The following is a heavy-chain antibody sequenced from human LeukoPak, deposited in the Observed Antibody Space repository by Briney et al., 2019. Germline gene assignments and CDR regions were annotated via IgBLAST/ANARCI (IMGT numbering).Heavy chain of an antibody. D-gene: IGHD3-10*01. V-gene: IGHV4-59*01. J-gene: IGHJ3*02. CDR3: ARDTLGSGYDAFDI. CDR2: IYYSGST. Sequence: SETLSLTCTVSGGSISSYYWSWIRQPPGKGLEWIGYIYYSGSTNYNPSLKSRVTISVDTSKNQFSLKLSSVTAADTAVYYCARDTLGSGYDAFDIWGQGTMVTVSS. CDR1: GGSISSYY.